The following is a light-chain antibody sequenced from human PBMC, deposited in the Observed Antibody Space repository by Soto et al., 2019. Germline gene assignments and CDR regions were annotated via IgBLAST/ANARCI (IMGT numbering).Light chain of an antibody. CDR2: GAS. CDR3: QQYGSSWT. J-gene: IGKJ1*01. Sequence: EIVLTRSPGTLSLSPGERATLSCRASQSVSSSYLAWYQQKPGQAPRLLIYGASSRATDIPDRFSGSGSGTDFTLTISRLEPEDFAVYYCQQYGSSWTFGQGTKVDIK. CDR1: QSVSSSY. V-gene: IGKV3-20*01.